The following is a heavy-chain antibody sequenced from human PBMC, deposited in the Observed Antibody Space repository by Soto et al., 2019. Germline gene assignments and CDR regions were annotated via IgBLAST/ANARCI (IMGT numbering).Heavy chain of an antibody. V-gene: IGHV2-5*02. CDR3: AHSVVGSGYPAHYYGMDV. Sequence: QITLKESGPTLVKPTQTLTLTCTFSGFSLSTSGVGVGWIRQPPGKALEWLALIYWDDDKRYSPSLKSRLTNTRDTSKKQIVLKMTYLDPVEPATDYRAHSVVGSGYPAHYYGMDVWGQGTTVTVSS. CDR1: GFSLSTSGVG. J-gene: IGHJ6*02. CDR2: IYWDDDK. D-gene: IGHD3-22*01.